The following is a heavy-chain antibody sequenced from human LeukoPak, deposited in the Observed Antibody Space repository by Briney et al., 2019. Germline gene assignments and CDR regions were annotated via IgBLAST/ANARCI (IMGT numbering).Heavy chain of an antibody. V-gene: IGHV3-11*01. J-gene: IGHJ4*02. CDR3: ARAPRGRYSSSWYYFDY. D-gene: IGHD6-13*01. CDR1: GFTFSDYY. CDR2: ISSSGSTI. Sequence: PGGSLRLSCAASGFTFSDYYMSWIRQAPGKGLKCVSYISSSGSTIYYADSVKGRFTISRDNAKNSLYLQMNSLRAEDTAVYYCARAPRGRYSSSWYYFDYWGQGTLVTVSS.